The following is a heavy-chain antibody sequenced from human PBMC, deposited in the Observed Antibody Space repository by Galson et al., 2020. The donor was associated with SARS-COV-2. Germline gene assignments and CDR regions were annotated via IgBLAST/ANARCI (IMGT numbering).Heavy chain of an antibody. D-gene: IGHD6-19*01. CDR1: GGSVTSGTYY. CDR2: SYHSGTT. J-gene: IGHJ5*02. Sequence: SQTLSLTCTVSGGSVTSGTYYWSWIRQPPGKGLEWIGYSYHSGTTDHNPSLMSRVTISVDTSKNQFSLNLRSVTAADTAVYYCARGSISVSEGGWFDPWGQGTLVTVSA. V-gene: IGHV4-61*01. CDR3: ARGSISVSEGGWFDP.